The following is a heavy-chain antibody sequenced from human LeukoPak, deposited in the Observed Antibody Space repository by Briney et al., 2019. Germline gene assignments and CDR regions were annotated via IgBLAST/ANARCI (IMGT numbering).Heavy chain of an antibody. J-gene: IGHJ4*02. D-gene: IGHD2-2*01. CDR1: GFTFSSYA. CDR2: VIRGGGTT. CDR3: AKDHCSRTNCYAGPDY. Sequence: PGGSLRLSCAASGFTFSSYAMNWVRQAPGKGLEWVSGVIRGGGTTHYADSVKGRFTISSDYSSNTLYLQMNSPRPEDTALYHCAKDHCSRTNCYAGPDYWGQGTLVTVSS. V-gene: IGHV3-23*01.